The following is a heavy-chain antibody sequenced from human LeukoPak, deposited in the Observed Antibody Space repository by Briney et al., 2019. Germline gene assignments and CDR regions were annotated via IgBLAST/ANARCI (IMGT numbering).Heavy chain of an antibody. D-gene: IGHD3-3*01. CDR2: IYTSGST. CDR1: GGSISSGSYY. CDR3: ARDTETWSGSDPYYFDY. V-gene: IGHV4-61*02. Sequence: SGTLSLTCTVSGGSISSGSYYWSWIRQPAGKGLEWIGRIYTSGSTNYNPSLKSRVTISVDTSKNQFSLKLSSVTAADTAVYYCARDTETWSGSDPYYFDYWGQGTLVAVSS. J-gene: IGHJ4*02.